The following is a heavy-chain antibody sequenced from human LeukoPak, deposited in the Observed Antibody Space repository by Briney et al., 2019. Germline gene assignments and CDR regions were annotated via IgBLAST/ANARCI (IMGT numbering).Heavy chain of an antibody. V-gene: IGHV3-7*01. J-gene: IGHJ4*02. CDR2: IKQDGSEK. D-gene: IGHD2-15*01. Sequence: GGSLRLSCAASGFTFSSYEMNWVRQAPGKGLEWVANIKQDGSEKYYVDSVKGRFTISRDNAKNSLYLQMNSLRAEDTAVYYCARTYGSGSLDYGGQGTLVTVSS. CDR3: ARTYGSGSLDY. CDR1: GFTFSSYE.